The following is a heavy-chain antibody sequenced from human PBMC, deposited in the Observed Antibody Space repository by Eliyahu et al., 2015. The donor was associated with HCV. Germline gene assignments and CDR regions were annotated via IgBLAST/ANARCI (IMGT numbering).Heavy chain of an antibody. V-gene: IGHV4-39*01. Sequence: QLQLQESGPGLVKPSDTLSLTCNVSGGSISXSNHHWGWIRQPPGKGLEWIWPFHFCGGPDYNPSLNSRVTISVDTSKNQFSLKLRYVTAADTAVYYCARPAVYDFWSGYPRPGWFDPWGQGTLVTVSS. CDR1: GGSISXSNHH. CDR3: ARPAVYDFWSGYPRPGWFDP. D-gene: IGHD3-3*01. J-gene: IGHJ5*02. CDR2: FHFCGGP.